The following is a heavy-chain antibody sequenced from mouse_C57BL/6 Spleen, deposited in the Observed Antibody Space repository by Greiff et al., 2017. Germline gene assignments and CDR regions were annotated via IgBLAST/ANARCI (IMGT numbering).Heavy chain of an antibody. Sequence: EVKLMESGGGLVQPGGSLSLSCAASGFTFTDYYMSWVRQPPGKALEWLGFIRNKANGYTTEYSASVKGRFTISRDNSQSILYLQMNALRAEDSATYYCARLITTGPYAMDYWGQGTSVTVSS. J-gene: IGHJ4*01. CDR3: ARLITTGPYAMDY. D-gene: IGHD1-1*01. V-gene: IGHV7-3*01. CDR1: GFTFTDYY. CDR2: IRNKANGYTT.